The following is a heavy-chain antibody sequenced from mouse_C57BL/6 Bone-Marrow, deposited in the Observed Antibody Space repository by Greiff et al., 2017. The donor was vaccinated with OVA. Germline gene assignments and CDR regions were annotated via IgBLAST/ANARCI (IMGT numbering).Heavy chain of an antibody. CDR1: GYTFTSYW. CDR3: AREEISYGNDNYYAMDY. D-gene: IGHD2-2*01. CDR2: IDPSDSYT. V-gene: IGHV1-50*01. Sequence: QVHVKQPGAELVKPGASVKLSCKASGYTFTSYWMQWVKQRPGQGLEWIGEIDPSDSYTNYNQKFKGKATLTVDTSSSTAYMQLSSLTSEDSAVYYCAREEISYGNDNYYAMDYWGQGTSVTVSS. J-gene: IGHJ4*01.